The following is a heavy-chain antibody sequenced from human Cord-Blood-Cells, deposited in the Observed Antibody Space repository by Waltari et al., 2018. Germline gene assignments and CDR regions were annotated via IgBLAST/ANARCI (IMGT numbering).Heavy chain of an antibody. V-gene: IGHV4-34*01. CDR3: AQNWFDP. J-gene: IGHJ5*02. CDR2: INHSGST. Sequence: QVQLQQWGAGLLKPSETLSLTRAVYGGSFSGYYWSWIRQPPGKGLEWIGEINHSGSTNYNPSLKSRVTISVDTSKNQFSLKLSSVTAADTAVYYCAQNWFDPWGQGTLVTVSS. CDR1: GGSFSGYY.